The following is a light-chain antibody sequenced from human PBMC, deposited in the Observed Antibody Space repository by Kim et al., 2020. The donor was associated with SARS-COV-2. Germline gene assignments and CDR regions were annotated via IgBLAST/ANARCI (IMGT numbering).Light chain of an antibody. CDR3: CSYAGSSTSVV. J-gene: IGLJ2*01. V-gene: IGLV2-23*02. Sequence: QSITISCTGTSRDVGSYNLVSWYQQHPGKAPKLMIYEVSKRPSGVSNRFSGSKSGNTASLTISGLQAEDEADYYCCSYAGSSTSVVFGGGTQLTVL. CDR2: EVS. CDR1: SRDVGSYNL.